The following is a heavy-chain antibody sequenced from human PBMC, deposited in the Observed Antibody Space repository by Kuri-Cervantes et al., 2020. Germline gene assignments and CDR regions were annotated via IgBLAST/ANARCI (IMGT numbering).Heavy chain of an antibody. J-gene: IGHJ4*02. D-gene: IGHD1-26*01. V-gene: IGHV3-30-3*01. CDR2: ISYDGSNK. Sequence: GESLKISCAASGFTFDDYTMHWVRQAPGKGLEWVAVISYDGSNKYYADSVKGRFTISRDNSKNTLYLQMNSLRAEDTAVYYCARGLTIRGASNYWGQGTLVTVSS. CDR3: ARGLTIRGASNY. CDR1: GFTFDDYT.